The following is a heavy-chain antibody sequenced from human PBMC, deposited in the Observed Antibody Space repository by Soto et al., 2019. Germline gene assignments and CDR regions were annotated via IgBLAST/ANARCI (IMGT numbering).Heavy chain of an antibody. J-gene: IGHJ4*02. V-gene: IGHV3-21*01. CDR1: GFTFSSYS. D-gene: IGHD3-9*01. CDR3: ARVFQTPRYFEQHPDC. Sequence: EVQLVESGGGLVKPGGSLRLSCAASGFTFSSYSMNWVRQAPGKGLEWVSSISSSSSYIYYADSVKGRFTISRDNAKNSLYLQRNSRRAVYTAVYYCARVFQTPRYFEQHPDCLGQGTLGTVSS. CDR2: ISSSSSYI.